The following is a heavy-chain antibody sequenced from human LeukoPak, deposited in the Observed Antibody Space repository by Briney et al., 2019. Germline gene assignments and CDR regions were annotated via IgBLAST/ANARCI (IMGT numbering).Heavy chain of an antibody. CDR2: IWYDGSNK. D-gene: IGHD6-13*01. CDR3: ARGAAAGLSFGYMDV. Sequence: GGSLRLSCAASGFTFSSYGMHWVRQAPGKGLEWVAVIWYDGSNKYYADAVKGRFTISRDNSKNTLYLQMNSLRAEDTAVYYCARGAAAGLSFGYMDVWGKGTTVTVSS. J-gene: IGHJ6*03. CDR1: GFTFSSYG. V-gene: IGHV3-33*01.